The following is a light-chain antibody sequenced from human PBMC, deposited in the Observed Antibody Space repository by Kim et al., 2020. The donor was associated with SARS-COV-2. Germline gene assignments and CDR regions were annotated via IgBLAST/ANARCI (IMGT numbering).Light chain of an antibody. CDR2: GAA. J-gene: IGKJ2*01. CDR1: QSVSSSY. V-gene: IGKV3-20*01. CDR3: QQYGSSPMYT. Sequence: SPGEPATLSCRASQSVSSSYLAWYQQKPGQAPRLLIYGAASSATGIPDGFSGSGSGTDFTLTISRLEPEEFAVYYCQQYGSSPMYTFGQGTKLEIK.